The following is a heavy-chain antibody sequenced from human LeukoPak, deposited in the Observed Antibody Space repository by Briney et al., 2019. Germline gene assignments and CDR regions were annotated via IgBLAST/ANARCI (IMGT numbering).Heavy chain of an antibody. CDR3: ARERWELPYDY. V-gene: IGHV1-18*01. CDR1: GYTFTSYG. CDR2: ISAYNGNT. Sequence: GASVKVPCKASGYTFTSYGISWVRQAPGQGLEWMGWISAYNGNTNYAQKLQGRVTMTTDTSTSTAYMGLRSLRSDDTAVYYCARERWELPYDYWGQGTLVTVSS. J-gene: IGHJ4*02. D-gene: IGHD1-26*01.